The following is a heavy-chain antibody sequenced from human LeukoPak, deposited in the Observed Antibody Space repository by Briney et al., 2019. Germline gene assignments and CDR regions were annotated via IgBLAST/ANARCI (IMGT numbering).Heavy chain of an antibody. CDR3: ARELPAAIRIFGY. V-gene: IGHV1-69*01. D-gene: IGHD2-2*02. Sequence: GSSVKVSCKASGGTFSSYAISWVRQAPGQGLEWMGGIIPIFGTANYAQKFQGRVTITADESTSTAYMELSSLRSEDTAVYYCARELPAAIRIFGYWGQGTLVTVSS. J-gene: IGHJ4*02. CDR1: GGTFSSYA. CDR2: IIPIFGTA.